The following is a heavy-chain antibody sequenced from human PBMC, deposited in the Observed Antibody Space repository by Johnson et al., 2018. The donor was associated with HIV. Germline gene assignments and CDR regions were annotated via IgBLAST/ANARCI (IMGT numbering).Heavy chain of an antibody. CDR3: AKDLVVVTARGAFDI. CDR2: IRYDGSNK. V-gene: IGHV3-30*02. D-gene: IGHD2-21*02. J-gene: IGHJ3*02. CDR1: GFTFSSYG. Sequence: VQLVESGGGVVQPGGSLRLSCAASGFTFSSYGMHWVRQAPGKGLEWVAFIRYDGSNKYFADSVKGRFTISRDNSKNTLYLQMNSLRAEDTAVYYCAKDLVVVTARGAFDIWGQWTMVTVSS.